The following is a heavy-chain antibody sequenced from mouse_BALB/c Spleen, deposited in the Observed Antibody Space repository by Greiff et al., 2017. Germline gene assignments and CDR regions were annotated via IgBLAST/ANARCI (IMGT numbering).Heavy chain of an antibody. CDR1: GYTFTSYW. CDR2: INPSTGYT. V-gene: IGHV1-7*01. CDR3: ARKRITTATNYAMDY. D-gene: IGHD1-2*01. Sequence: QVQLKQSGAELAKPGASVKMSCKASGYTFTSYWMHWVKQRPGQGLEWIGYINPSTGYTEYNQKFKDKATLTADKSSSTAYMQLSSLTSEDSAVYYCARKRITTATNYAMDYWGQGTSVTVSS. J-gene: IGHJ4*01.